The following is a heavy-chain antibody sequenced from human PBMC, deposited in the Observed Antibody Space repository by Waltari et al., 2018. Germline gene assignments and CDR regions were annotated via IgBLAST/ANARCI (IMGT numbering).Heavy chain of an antibody. D-gene: IGHD2-15*01. CDR3: ARVYCSPTYCSSDNLDS. CDR1: GGSLSSHW. Sequence: QVQLQESGPGLVKPSETLSLTCAVSGGSLSSHWWSWIRQPPGKGLEWIGEISGNSGSTNYNPSLKSRVTSSKDASNNQFSLRLSSVTAADTAEYFCARVYCSPTYCSSDNLDSWGQGVVVTVSS. CDR2: ISGNSGST. J-gene: IGHJ4*03. V-gene: IGHV4-59*11.